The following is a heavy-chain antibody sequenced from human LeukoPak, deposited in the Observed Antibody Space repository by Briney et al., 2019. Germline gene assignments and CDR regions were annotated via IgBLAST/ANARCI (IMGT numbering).Heavy chain of an antibody. J-gene: IGHJ4*02. CDR2: ISGGGDST. CDR3: AKDGTYSSSWYDFDY. D-gene: IGHD6-13*01. Sequence: GGSLRLSCAASGFTFASYTTSCVRQAPRKGLEWVSCISGGGDSTAYADSLKGRFTIPRDVSKNTLYLQIDILRAEDTAVFYCAKDGTYSSSWYDFDYWGRGTLVTVSS. CDR1: GFTFASYT. V-gene: IGHV3-23*01.